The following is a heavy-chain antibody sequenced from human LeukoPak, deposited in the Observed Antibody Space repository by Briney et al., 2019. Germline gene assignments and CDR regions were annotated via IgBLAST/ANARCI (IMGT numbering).Heavy chain of an antibody. CDR3: ARVGDSGYDYRYWFDP. CDR1: GGTFSSYA. J-gene: IGHJ5*02. D-gene: IGHD5-12*01. V-gene: IGHV1-69*13. Sequence: EASVKVSCKASGGTFSSYAISWVRQAPGQGLEWMGGIIPIFGTANHAQKFQGRVTITADESTSTAYMELSSLRSEDTAVYYCARVGDSGYDYRYWFDPWGQGTLVTVSS. CDR2: IIPIFGTA.